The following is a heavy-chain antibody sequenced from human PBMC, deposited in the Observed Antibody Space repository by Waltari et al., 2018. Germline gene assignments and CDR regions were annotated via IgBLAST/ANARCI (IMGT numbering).Heavy chain of an antibody. V-gene: IGHV4-61*09. D-gene: IGHD3-16*01. J-gene: IGHJ4*02. CDR1: GGSISSGSYY. Sequence: QVQLQESGPGLVKPSQTLSLTCTVSGGSISSGSYYWSWIRQPAGKGLEWIGYIYTSGSTNSNPSLKSRVTISVDTSKNQCSLKLSSVTAADTAVYYCAREGGSPGGFGFDYWGQGTLVTVSS. CDR2: IYTSGST. CDR3: AREGGSPGGFGFDY.